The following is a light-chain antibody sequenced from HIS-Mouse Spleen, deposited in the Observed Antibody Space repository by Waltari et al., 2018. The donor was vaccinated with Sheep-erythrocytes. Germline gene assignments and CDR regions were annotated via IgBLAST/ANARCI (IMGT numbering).Light chain of an antibody. CDR1: ALPKKY. V-gene: IGLV3-10*01. Sequence: SYELTQPPSVSVSPGQTARTTCPGDALPKKYAYWYQQKSGQAPVLVIYEDSKRPSGIPERFSGYSSGKMATLTISGAQVEDEADYYCYSTDSSGNHRVFGGGTKLTVL. CDR2: EDS. CDR3: YSTDSSGNHRV. J-gene: IGLJ3*02.